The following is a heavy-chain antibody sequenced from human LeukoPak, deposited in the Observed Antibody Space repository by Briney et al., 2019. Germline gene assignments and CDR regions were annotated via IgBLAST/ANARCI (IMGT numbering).Heavy chain of an antibody. CDR2: ISGSGGAT. CDR1: GFTFSSFA. D-gene: IGHD3-10*01. Sequence: GGSLRLSCEASGFTFSSFAMSWVRRAPGKGLEWVSSISGSGGATYYPDSVKGRFTISRDNSENTLYLQINSLRAEDTAVFYCAKNYGSGTYYNYFDSWGQGTLVTVSS. J-gene: IGHJ4*02. V-gene: IGHV3-23*01. CDR3: AKNYGSGTYYNYFDS.